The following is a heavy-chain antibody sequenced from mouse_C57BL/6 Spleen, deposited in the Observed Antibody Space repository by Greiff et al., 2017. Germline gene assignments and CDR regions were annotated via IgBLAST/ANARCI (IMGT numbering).Heavy chain of an antibody. CDR3: ARSTGTDY. Sequence: EVQLVESGGGLVQPGGSLSLSCAASGFSFTDYYMSWVRQPPGKALEWLGFIRNKANGYTTEYSASVQGRFTISRDNSQSILYHQMNALRAEDSATDYCARSTGTDYWGQGTTLTVSS. D-gene: IGHD4-1*02. V-gene: IGHV7-3*01. CDR1: GFSFTDYY. CDR2: IRNKANGYTT. J-gene: IGHJ2*01.